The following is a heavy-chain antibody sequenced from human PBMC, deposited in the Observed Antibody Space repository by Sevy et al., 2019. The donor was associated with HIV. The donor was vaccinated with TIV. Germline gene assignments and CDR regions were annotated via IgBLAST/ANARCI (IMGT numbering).Heavy chain of an antibody. Sequence: GGSLRLSCAASGFTFSSYAMHWVRQAPGKGLEWVAVISYDGTNKYYADSVKGRFTISRDNSQNTVYLQMNSLRAEDTAVYYCAREDIVLGEGNYYGMDVWGQGTTVTVSS. CDR2: ISYDGTNK. J-gene: IGHJ6*02. CDR3: AREDIVLGEGNYYGMDV. D-gene: IGHD2-15*01. CDR1: GFTFSSYA. V-gene: IGHV3-30*14.